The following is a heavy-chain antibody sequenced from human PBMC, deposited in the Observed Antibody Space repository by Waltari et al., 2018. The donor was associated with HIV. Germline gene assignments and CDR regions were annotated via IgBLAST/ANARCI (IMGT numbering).Heavy chain of an antibody. J-gene: IGHJ4*02. V-gene: IGHV4-39*01. CDR2: FYHSGAT. Sequence: QLQLQESVPSLVKPSATLSLTCNVSGDSISSRNYYWVWLRPPPGKGREWIGSFYHSGATYDNPYLKSRVAIFADVSKNQFSLEVSSVTAADTAIYYWATTAFYYESSGFFWGQGALVSVSA. CDR3: ATTAFYYESSGFF. CDR1: GDSISSRNYY. D-gene: IGHD3-22*01.